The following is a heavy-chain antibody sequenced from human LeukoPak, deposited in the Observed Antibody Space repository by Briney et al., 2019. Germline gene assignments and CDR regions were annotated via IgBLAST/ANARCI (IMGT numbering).Heavy chain of an antibody. Sequence: SETLSLTFTVSGDSISSYYWSWIRQPPGKGLEWIGYIYYSGSTNYNPSLKSRVAISVDTSKNQFSLKLSSVTAADTAVYYCARVSIAAAGTGVARVGKFDYWGQGTLVTVSS. CDR2: IYYSGST. D-gene: IGHD6-13*01. J-gene: IGHJ4*02. CDR1: GDSISSYY. CDR3: ARVSIAAAGTGVARVGKFDY. V-gene: IGHV4-59*01.